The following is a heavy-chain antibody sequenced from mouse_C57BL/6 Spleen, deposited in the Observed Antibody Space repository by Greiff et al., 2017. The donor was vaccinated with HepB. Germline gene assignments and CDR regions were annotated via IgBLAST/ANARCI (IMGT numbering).Heavy chain of an antibody. Sequence: EVKLQESGGGLVQPGGSLSLSCAASGFTFTDYYMSWVRQPPGKALEWLGFIRNKANGYTTEYSASVKGRFTISRDNSQSILYLQMNALRAEDSATYYCARYGNYVFDYWGQGTTLTVSS. CDR2: IRNKANGYTT. CDR3: ARYGNYVFDY. CDR1: GFTFTDYY. V-gene: IGHV7-3*01. J-gene: IGHJ2*01. D-gene: IGHD2-1*01.